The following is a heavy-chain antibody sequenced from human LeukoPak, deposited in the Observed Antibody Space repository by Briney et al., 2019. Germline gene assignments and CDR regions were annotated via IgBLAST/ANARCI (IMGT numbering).Heavy chain of an antibody. V-gene: IGHV4-39*01. CDR2: ISYRGKA. CDR3: ARFKGETGFDY. D-gene: IGHD1-14*01. J-gene: IGHJ4*02. Sequence: ETLSLTCTVSGGSITTSDFDWAWIRQPPGKGFEWIATISYRGKAYYYPSLMSRVTISVDTSKNQFSLDVTSVTAADTGLFYCARFKGETGFDYWGRGILVIVS. CDR1: GGSITTSDFD.